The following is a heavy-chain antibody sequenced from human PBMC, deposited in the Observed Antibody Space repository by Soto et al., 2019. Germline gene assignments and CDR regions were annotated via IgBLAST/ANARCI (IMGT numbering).Heavy chain of an antibody. CDR2: INPKTGDT. CDR3: ARDNSGIEYGDFDY. Sequence: QVQLVQSGAEVKKPAASVKVSCKASRYTFTGYYLHWVRQAPGQGLEWMGWINPKTGDTTYAQKFQGRVTLTRDTSISTAYMELGRLGSDDTAVYYCARDNSGIEYGDFDYWGQGTLVTVSS. CDR1: RYTFTGYY. J-gene: IGHJ4*02. V-gene: IGHV1-2*02. D-gene: IGHD1-26*01.